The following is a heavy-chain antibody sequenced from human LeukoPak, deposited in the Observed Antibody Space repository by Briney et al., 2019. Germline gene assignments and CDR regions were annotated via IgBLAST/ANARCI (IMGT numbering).Heavy chain of an antibody. D-gene: IGHD2-21*02. Sequence: PSETLSLTCAVYGGSFSGYYWSWIRQPPGKGLEWIGEINHSGSTNYNPSLKSRVTISVDTSKNQFSLKLSSVTAADTAVYYCARVGRAYCGGDCSKDFDYWGQGTLVTVSS. CDR3: ARVGRAYCGGDCSKDFDY. CDR1: GGSFSGYY. V-gene: IGHV4-34*01. CDR2: INHSGST. J-gene: IGHJ4*02.